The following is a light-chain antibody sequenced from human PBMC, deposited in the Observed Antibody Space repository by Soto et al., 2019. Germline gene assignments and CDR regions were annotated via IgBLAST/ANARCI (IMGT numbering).Light chain of an antibody. J-gene: IGKJ2*01. V-gene: IGKV3-20*01. CDR3: QKYGDALMHT. CDR1: QSVSSTY. Sequence: EIVLTQSPGTLSLSPGERATLSCRASQSVSSTYLAWYQQKPGQPPRLLIDGASSRATGIPDRFSGSGSGTDVTLTISSLEPEDSAGYYCQKYGDALMHTFGQGTKLEIK. CDR2: GAS.